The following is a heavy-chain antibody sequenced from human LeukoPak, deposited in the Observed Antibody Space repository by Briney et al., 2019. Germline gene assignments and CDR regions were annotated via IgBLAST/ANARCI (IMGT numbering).Heavy chain of an antibody. Sequence: PGGSLRLSCAASGFTFSSYWMSWVRQAPGKGLEWVANIKQDGSEKYYVDSVKGRFTISRDNSENTLYLQMNSLRAEDTAVYYCAKGPVEYYYDSSALDYWGQGTLVTVSS. V-gene: IGHV3-7*01. D-gene: IGHD3-22*01. CDR3: AKGPVEYYYDSSALDY. J-gene: IGHJ4*02. CDR1: GFTFSSYW. CDR2: IKQDGSEK.